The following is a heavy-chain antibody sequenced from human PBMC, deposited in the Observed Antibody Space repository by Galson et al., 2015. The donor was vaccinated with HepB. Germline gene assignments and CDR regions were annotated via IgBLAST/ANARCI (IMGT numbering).Heavy chain of an antibody. CDR2: INPNSGGT. CDR3: ARVRTVPTAYYYYMDV. CDR1: GYTFTGYY. V-gene: IGHV1-2*06. J-gene: IGHJ6*03. D-gene: IGHD4-17*01. Sequence: SVKVSCKASGYTFTGYYMHWVRQAPGQGLEWMGRINPNSGGTNYAQKFQGRVTMTRDTSISTAYMELSRLRSDDTAVYYCARVRTVPTAYYYYMDVWGKGTTVTVSS.